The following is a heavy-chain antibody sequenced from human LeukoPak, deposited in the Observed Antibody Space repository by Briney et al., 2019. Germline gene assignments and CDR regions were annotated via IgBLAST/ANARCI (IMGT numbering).Heavy chain of an antibody. CDR3: ARVRIYGSGSDHFDY. CDR2: IYTSGST. D-gene: IGHD3-10*01. Sequence: SQTLSLTCTVSGGSISSGSYYRSWIRQPAGKGLEWIGRIYTSGSTNYNPSLKSRVTISVDTSKNQFSLKLSSVTAADTAVYYCARVRIYGSGSDHFDYWGQGTLVTVSS. J-gene: IGHJ4*02. V-gene: IGHV4-61*02. CDR1: GGSISSGSYY.